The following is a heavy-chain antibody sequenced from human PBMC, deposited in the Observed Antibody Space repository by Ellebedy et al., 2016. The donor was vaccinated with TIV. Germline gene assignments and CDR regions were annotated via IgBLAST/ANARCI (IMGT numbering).Heavy chain of an antibody. V-gene: IGHV3-66*01. Sequence: GESLKIPCAASGIPVNRDVWNWVRQAPGKGLEWGSVVNSEGQTFYTDSAKGRFIVSRDKSKNMLYLEVNSLRAEDTAVYYWARDRLWSFDFWGQGTLVTVSS. CDR2: VNSEGQT. CDR1: GIPVNRDV. D-gene: IGHD2-21*01. CDR3: ARDRLWSFDF. J-gene: IGHJ4*02.